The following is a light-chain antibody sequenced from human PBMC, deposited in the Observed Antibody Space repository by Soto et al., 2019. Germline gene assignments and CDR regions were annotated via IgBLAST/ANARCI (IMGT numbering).Light chain of an antibody. CDR3: CSYAGSYTWV. V-gene: IGLV2-11*01. Sequence: QSALTQPHSVSGSPGQSVTISCTGTSSDVGGYNHVSWYQHHPGKAPKVKIYDVTKRPSGVPDRFSGSKSGNTASLTISGLQAEDEADYYCCSYAGSYTWVFGGGTKLTVL. CDR2: DVT. J-gene: IGLJ3*02. CDR1: SSDVGGYNH.